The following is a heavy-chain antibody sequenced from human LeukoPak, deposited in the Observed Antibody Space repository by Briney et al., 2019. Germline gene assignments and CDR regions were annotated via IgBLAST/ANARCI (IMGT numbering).Heavy chain of an antibody. CDR1: GFTFSSYS. Sequence: GGSLRLSCAASGFTFSSYSMNWVRQAPGKGPEWVSSISSSSSYIYYADSVKGRFTISRDNAKNSLYLQMNSLRAEDTAVYYCARGKKIAVAGTGKYYYFDYWGQGTLVTVSS. J-gene: IGHJ4*02. V-gene: IGHV3-21*01. D-gene: IGHD6-19*01. CDR2: ISSSSSYI. CDR3: ARGKKIAVAGTGKYYYFDY.